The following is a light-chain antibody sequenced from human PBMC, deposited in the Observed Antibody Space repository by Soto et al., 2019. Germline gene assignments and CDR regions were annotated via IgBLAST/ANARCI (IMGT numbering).Light chain of an antibody. CDR3: QQSYSFPRT. CDR1: QSIGNY. Sequence: DTQMTQSPSSLPASVGDRVTITCRASQSIGNYLNWYQQKPGKAPQLLISAASTLQGGFPSRFSGSGSGTDFTLTISSLQPEDFATYFCQQSYSFPRTFGQGTKLDIK. J-gene: IGKJ2*01. V-gene: IGKV1-39*01. CDR2: AAS.